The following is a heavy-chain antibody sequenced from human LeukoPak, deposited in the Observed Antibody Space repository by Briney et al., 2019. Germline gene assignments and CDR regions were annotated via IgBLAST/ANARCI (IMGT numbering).Heavy chain of an antibody. D-gene: IGHD6-13*01. CDR3: ARSGGLYTSTWYFHR. CDR1: GGSISSYY. Sequence: SETLSFTCTVSGGSISSYYWSWIRQPRGKGLEWIGYIDYSGSTIHNPSLKSRVTISVNTSKNQFSLQLTSVTAADTAVYYCARSGGLYTSTWYFHRWGQGTLVTVSS. J-gene: IGHJ1*01. V-gene: IGHV4-59*01. CDR2: IDYSGST.